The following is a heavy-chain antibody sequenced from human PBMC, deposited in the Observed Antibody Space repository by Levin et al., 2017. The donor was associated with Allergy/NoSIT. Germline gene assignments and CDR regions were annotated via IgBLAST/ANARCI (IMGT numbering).Heavy chain of an antibody. Sequence: KPSETLSLTCIVSSGSISSYYWSWIRQPAGKGLEWIGRISSSGNTNYNSSLQSRVTMSVDTSKNQFSLKVNSVTAADTAMYYCARGGYGESNQRWFDPWGQGTLVTVSS. D-gene: IGHD4-17*01. CDR3: ARGGYGESNQRWFDP. J-gene: IGHJ5*02. V-gene: IGHV4-4*07. CDR1: SGSISSYY. CDR2: ISSSGNT.